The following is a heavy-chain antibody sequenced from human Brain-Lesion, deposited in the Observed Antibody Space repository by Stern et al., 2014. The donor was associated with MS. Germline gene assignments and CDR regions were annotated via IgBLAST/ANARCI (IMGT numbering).Heavy chain of an antibody. V-gene: IGHV4-39*01. D-gene: IGHD2-15*01. J-gene: IGHJ5*02. CDR1: GGSVSSTSYA. Sequence: QVQLVQSGPGLVKPSETLSLTCTVAGGSVSSTSYAWAWIRQPPGKGLEGIGTIYYSGNTYYSPSLKSRLTISLDTAKNQFSLPLRSLTAADTAVYYCAGEEDIRYCSGGSCTGNWFDPWGQGTLVTVSS. CDR3: AGEEDIRYCSGGSCTGNWFDP. CDR2: IYYSGNT.